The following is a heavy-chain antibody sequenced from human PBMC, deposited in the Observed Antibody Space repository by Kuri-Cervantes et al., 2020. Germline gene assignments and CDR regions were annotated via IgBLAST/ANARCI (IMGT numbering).Heavy chain of an antibody. CDR3: TRERSYSSGFVDY. Sequence: GGSLRLSCAASGFIFSRHAMHWVRQAPGKGLEWVGFIRSKAYGGTTEYAASVKGRFTISRDDSKSIAYLQMNSLKTEDTAVYYCTRERSYSSGFVDYWGQGTLVTVSS. CDR2: IRSKAYGGTT. V-gene: IGHV3-49*04. D-gene: IGHD6-19*01. CDR1: GFIFSRHA. J-gene: IGHJ4*02.